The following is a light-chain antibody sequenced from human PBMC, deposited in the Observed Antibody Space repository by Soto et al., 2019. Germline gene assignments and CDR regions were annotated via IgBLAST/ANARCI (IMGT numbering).Light chain of an antibody. J-gene: IGKJ1*01. CDR1: QSVSSNF. V-gene: IGKV3-20*01. CDR3: QQYGRSPWT. Sequence: EIVLTQSPGTLSLSPGDRATLSCRASQSVSSNFLAWYQQKPGQAPRLLIYGASSRATGIPDRFSGSGSGTDFTRTISRLEPEEFAVYYCQQYGRSPWTFGQGTKVEIK. CDR2: GAS.